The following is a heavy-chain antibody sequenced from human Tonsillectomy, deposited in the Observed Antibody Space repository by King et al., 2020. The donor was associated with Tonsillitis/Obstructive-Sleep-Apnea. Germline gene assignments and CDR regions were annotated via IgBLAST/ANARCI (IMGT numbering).Heavy chain of an antibody. V-gene: IGHV4-59*01. CDR3: ARDSDHGEEVPAAEYYYYYYMDV. CDR2: ICYSGST. J-gene: IGHJ6*03. D-gene: IGHD2-2*01. Sequence: VQLQESGPGLVKPSETLSLTCTVSGGSISSYYWSWIRQPPGKGLEWIGYICYSGSTNYNPSLKIRVTISVDTSKNQFSRKLSSVTAADTALYYCARDSDHGEEVPAAEYYYYYYMDVWGKGTTVTVSS. CDR1: GGSISSYY.